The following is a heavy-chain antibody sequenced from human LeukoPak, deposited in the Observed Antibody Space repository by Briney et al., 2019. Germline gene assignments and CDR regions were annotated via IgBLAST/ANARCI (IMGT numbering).Heavy chain of an antibody. Sequence: ASVKVSCKASGGTFSSYAISWLRQAPGQGLEWMGGIIPIFGTANYAQKFQGRVTITTDESTSTAYMELSSLRSEDTAVYYCARVGGGSYFGWFDPWGQGTLVTVSS. CDR3: ARVGGGSYFGWFDP. J-gene: IGHJ5*02. CDR1: GGTFSSYA. CDR2: IIPIFGTA. D-gene: IGHD1-26*01. V-gene: IGHV1-69*05.